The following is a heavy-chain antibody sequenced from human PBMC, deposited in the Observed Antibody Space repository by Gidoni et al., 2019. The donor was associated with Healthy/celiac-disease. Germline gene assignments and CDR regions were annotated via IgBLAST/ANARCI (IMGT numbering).Heavy chain of an antibody. CDR1: GGSISRGGYY. D-gene: IGHD3-22*01. Sequence: QVQLQESGPGLVKPSQTLSLTCTVSGGSISRGGYYWSWIRQHPGKGLEWIGYIYYSGSTYYNPSLKSRVTISVDTSKNQFSLKLSSVTAADTAVYYCARDNYYDSSGYFSSRLEGIDYWGQGTLVTVSS. V-gene: IGHV4-31*03. J-gene: IGHJ4*02. CDR3: ARDNYYDSSGYFSSRLEGIDY. CDR2: IYYSGST.